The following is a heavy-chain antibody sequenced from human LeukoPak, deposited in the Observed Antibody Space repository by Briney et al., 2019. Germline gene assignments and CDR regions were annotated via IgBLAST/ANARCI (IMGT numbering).Heavy chain of an antibody. Sequence: PGGSLRLSCAASGFTFGTYNMNWVRQAPGKWLERVSYISFSSSTIHYADSVKGRFTISRDNAKNSLYLQMNSLRDEDTAVYYCATKMATKGSFEYWGQGTLVTVSS. CDR1: GFTFGTYN. CDR2: ISFSSSTI. D-gene: IGHD5-24*01. J-gene: IGHJ4*02. CDR3: ATKMATKGSFEY. V-gene: IGHV3-48*02.